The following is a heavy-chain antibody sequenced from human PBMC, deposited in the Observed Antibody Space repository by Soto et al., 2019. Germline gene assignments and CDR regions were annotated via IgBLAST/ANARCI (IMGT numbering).Heavy chain of an antibody. Sequence: PRASVKVSCKASGGTFSSYAISWVRQAPGQGLEWMGGIIPIFGTANYAQKFQGRVTITADESTSTAYMELSSLRSEDTAVYYCASSAYLVVPAAIGNWFDPWGQGTLVTVSS. V-gene: IGHV1-69*13. CDR3: ASSAYLVVPAAIGNWFDP. J-gene: IGHJ5*02. CDR1: GGTFSSYA. D-gene: IGHD2-2*02. CDR2: IIPIFGTA.